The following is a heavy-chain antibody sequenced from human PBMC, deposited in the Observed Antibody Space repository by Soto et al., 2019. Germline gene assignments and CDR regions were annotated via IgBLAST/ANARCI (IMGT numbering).Heavy chain of an antibody. D-gene: IGHD6-19*01. V-gene: IGHV3-23*01. J-gene: IGHJ4*02. CDR1: GFTFSSSA. CDR3: AKGARSSGWY. CDR2: ISGSGGTT. Sequence: PXASLRLSCAASGFTFSSSAMSWVRQAPGKGLEWVSAISGSGGTTYYADSVQGRFTISRDNSKNTLYLQMNSLRAEDTAVYYCAKGARSSGWYWGQGTLVTVSS.